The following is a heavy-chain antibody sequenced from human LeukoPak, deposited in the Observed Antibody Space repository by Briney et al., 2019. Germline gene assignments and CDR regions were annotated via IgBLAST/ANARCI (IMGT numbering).Heavy chain of an antibody. J-gene: IGHJ4*02. V-gene: IGHV1-69*01. CDR1: GGTFSSYA. Sequence: GSSVKVSCKASGGTFSSYAISWVRQAPGQGLEWMGGIIPIFGTANYAQKFQGRVTITADESTSTAYMELSSLRSEDTAVYYCARDQRARFWSGYLDYWGQGTPVTVSS. CDR3: ARDQRARFWSGYLDY. D-gene: IGHD3-3*01. CDR2: IIPIFGTA.